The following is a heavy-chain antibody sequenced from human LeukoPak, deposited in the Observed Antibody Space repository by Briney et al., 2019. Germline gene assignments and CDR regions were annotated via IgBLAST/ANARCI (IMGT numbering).Heavy chain of an antibody. Sequence: PGGSLRLSCAASGFTFSSYGMHWVRQAPGNGLEGVAIISRDGNNKYYADSVKGRFTISRDNSKNTLYLQMNSLRTEDTAVYYCAKEYLSGFDPWGQGTLVTVSS. V-gene: IGHV3-30*18. D-gene: IGHD1-14*01. CDR1: GFTFSSYG. CDR3: AKEYLSGFDP. CDR2: ISRDGNNK. J-gene: IGHJ5*02.